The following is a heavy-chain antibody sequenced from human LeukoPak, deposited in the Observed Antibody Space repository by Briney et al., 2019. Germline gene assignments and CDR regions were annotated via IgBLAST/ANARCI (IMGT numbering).Heavy chain of an antibody. D-gene: IGHD4-23*01. Sequence: ASVKVSCKASGYSFTGYYIHWVRQAPGQGLEWMGWLNPSSGGSHYAQKFQVRVTMTRDTSISTAYMELSRLTSDDTAVYYCARGTPADYWSQGTLLTVSS. CDR1: GYSFTGYY. V-gene: IGHV1-2*02. CDR2: LNPSSGGS. J-gene: IGHJ4*02. CDR3: ARGTPADY.